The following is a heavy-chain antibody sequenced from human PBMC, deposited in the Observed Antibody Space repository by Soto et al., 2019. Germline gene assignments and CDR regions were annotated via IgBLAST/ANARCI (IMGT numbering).Heavy chain of an antibody. CDR1: GYPFARDA. V-gene: IGHV3-23*01. J-gene: IGHJ5*02. CDR2: VSGSGADK. CDR3: AKAAPTVTTFWDL. D-gene: IGHD4-17*01. Sequence: GGSLRLSCEGSGYPFARDAMSWVRQVPGKGLQWVASVSGSGADKHYSDSVRGRFTISRDNSKNTLFLQLNSLRAEDTAVYYCAKAAPTVTTFWDLWGQGTLVTVSS.